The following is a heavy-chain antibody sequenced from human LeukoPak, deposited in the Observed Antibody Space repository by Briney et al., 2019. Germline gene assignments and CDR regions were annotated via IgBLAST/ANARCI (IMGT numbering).Heavy chain of an antibody. CDR3: ARSPGYCSSTSCQGGNWFDP. CDR2: ISSSSSYT. Sequence: NSGGSLRLSCAASGFTFSDYYMSWIRQAPGKGLEWVSYISSSSSYTNYADSVKGRFTISRYNAKNSLYLQMNSLRAEDTAVYYCARSPGYCSSTSCQGGNWFDPWGQGTLVTVSS. V-gene: IGHV3-11*03. D-gene: IGHD2-2*01. CDR1: GFTFSDYY. J-gene: IGHJ5*02.